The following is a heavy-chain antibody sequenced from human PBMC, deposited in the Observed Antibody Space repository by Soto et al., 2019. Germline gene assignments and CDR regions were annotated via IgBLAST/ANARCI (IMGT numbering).Heavy chain of an antibody. CDR3: ARLGVTRGFDI. D-gene: IGHD2-21*02. CDR1: GYSFITYW. Sequence: EVQLVQSGAEVKKPGESLKISCKNSGYSFITYWIGWVRQMPGKGLEWMGIIYFGDSDTRYSPSFQGQVTISADKSIGTAYVQWSSLKASDTAIYYCARLGVTRGFDIWGQGKMVTVSS. J-gene: IGHJ3*02. CDR2: IYFGDSDT. V-gene: IGHV5-51*03.